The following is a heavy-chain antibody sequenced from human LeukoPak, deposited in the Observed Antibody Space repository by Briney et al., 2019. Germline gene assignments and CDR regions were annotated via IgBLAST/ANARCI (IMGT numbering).Heavy chain of an antibody. CDR1: GGSISSSSYY. CDR2: IYYSGST. V-gene: IGHV4-39*01. Sequence: SETLSLTCTVSGGSISSSSYYWGWIRQPPGKGLEWIGSIYYSGSTYYNPSLKSRVTISVDTSKNQFSLKLSSVTAADTAVYYCARRRTMVRGAMAYNWFDPWGQGTLVTVSS. CDR3: ARRRTMVRGAMAYNWFDP. D-gene: IGHD3-10*01. J-gene: IGHJ5*02.